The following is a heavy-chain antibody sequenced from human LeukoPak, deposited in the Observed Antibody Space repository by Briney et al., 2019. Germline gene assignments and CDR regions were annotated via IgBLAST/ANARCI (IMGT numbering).Heavy chain of an antibody. CDR1: GFTFSGSA. J-gene: IGHJ4*02. CDR2: IRSKSYSYAT. V-gene: IGHV3-73*01. Sequence: GGSLRLSCVASGFTFSGSAMHWVRQTSGKGLEWVGHIRSKSYSYATGYAASVTGRFTISRDDSRNTAYLQMDSLKTEDTAVYYCTPGGVDFWDQGTLVTVSS. CDR3: TPGGVDF.